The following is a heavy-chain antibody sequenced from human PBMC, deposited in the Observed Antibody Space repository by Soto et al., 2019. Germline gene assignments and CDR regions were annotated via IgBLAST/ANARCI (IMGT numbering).Heavy chain of an antibody. CDR2: IIPIFGTA. V-gene: IGHV1-69*13. Sequence: SVKVSCKTSGGTFSSYAISWVRQAPGQGLEWMGGIIPIFGTANYAQKFQGRVTITADESTSTAYMELSSLRSEDTAVYYCARSSSYCSSTSCLNFDYWGQGTLVTVSS. CDR3: ARSSSYCSSTSCLNFDY. CDR1: GGTFSSYA. D-gene: IGHD2-2*01. J-gene: IGHJ4*02.